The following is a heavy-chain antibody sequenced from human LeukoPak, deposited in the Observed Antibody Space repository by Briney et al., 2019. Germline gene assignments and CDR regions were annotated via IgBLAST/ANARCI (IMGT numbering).Heavy chain of an antibody. CDR3: ARAPGGYDYVWGSYRYAPFDY. J-gene: IGHJ4*02. CDR1: GGSITTYY. Sequence: PSETLSLICTVSGGSITTYYWSWIRQPPGKGLEWIGYIYYSGSTNYNPSLKSRVTISVDTSKNQFSLKLSSVTAADTAVYYCARAPGGYDYVWGSYRYAPFDYWGQGTLVTVSS. CDR2: IYYSGST. D-gene: IGHD3-16*02. V-gene: IGHV4-59*01.